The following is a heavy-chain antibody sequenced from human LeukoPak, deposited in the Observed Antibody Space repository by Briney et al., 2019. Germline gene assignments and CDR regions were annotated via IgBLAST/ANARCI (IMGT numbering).Heavy chain of an antibody. V-gene: IGHV4-4*07. CDR2: TYTTGSS. J-gene: IGHJ3*02. CDR3: ARDRGETIFGMIDAFDI. Sequence: PSETLSLTCTVSGGSISGYYWNWIRQPAGKGLELIGRTYTTGSSNYSPSLKRRVTMSVDTSKNQFSLRLSSMTAADTAAYYCARDRGETIFGMIDAFDIWGQGTKVTVSS. CDR1: GGSISGYY. D-gene: IGHD3-3*01.